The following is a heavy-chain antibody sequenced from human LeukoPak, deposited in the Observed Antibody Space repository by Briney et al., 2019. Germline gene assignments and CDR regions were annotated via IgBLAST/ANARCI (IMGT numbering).Heavy chain of an antibody. CDR2: ISGSGGST. J-gene: IGHJ4*02. CDR3: AKDQLNYYDSSGYYDY. V-gene: IGHV3-23*01. D-gene: IGHD3-22*01. Sequence: GGSLRLSCAASGFTFSSYSMNWVRQAPGKGLEWVSAISGSGGSTYYADSVKGRFTISRDNSKNTLYLQMNSLRAEDTAVYYCAKDQLNYYDSSGYYDYWGQGTLVTVSS. CDR1: GFTFSSYS.